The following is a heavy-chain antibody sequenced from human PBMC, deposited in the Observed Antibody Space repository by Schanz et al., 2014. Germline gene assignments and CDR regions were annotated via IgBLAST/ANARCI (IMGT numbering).Heavy chain of an antibody. D-gene: IGHD1-1*01. Sequence: QVQLQESGPGLVKPSQTLSLTCTVSGGSISSATYYWSWVRQPAGKGLEWVGRVFPNGITNYNPSLKRRVPISLDTSKNQFSLTLTSLTAADTAVYYCARDTTWRLDLWGRGTLVTVSS. CDR2: VFPNGIT. CDR1: GGSISSATYY. J-gene: IGHJ2*01. V-gene: IGHV4-61*02. CDR3: ARDTTWRLDL.